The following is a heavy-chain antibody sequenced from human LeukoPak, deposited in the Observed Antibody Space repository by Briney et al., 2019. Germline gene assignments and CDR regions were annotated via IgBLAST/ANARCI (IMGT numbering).Heavy chain of an antibody. Sequence: GGSLRLSCAASGFTFSSYWMSWVRQAPGKGLEWVANIKQDGSKEYYVDSVKGRFTISRDNAKNSLYLQMNSLRAEDTAVYYCARDSSSCHNQFCAFDIWGQGTMVTVSS. CDR2: IKQDGSKE. CDR1: GFTFSSYW. CDR3: ARDSSSCHNQFCAFDI. V-gene: IGHV3-7*03. J-gene: IGHJ3*02. D-gene: IGHD6-13*01.